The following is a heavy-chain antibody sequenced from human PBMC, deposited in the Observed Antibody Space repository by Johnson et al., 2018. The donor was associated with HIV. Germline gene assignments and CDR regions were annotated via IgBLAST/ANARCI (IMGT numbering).Heavy chain of an antibody. D-gene: IGHD5-18*01. V-gene: IGHV3-53*01. CDR2: IYSGGST. J-gene: IGHJ3*02. Sequence: VQLVESGGGVVQPGGSLRLSCAASGFTVSSNYISWVRQAPGKGLEWVSVIYSGGSTYYADSVKGRFTISRDNSKNTLYLQMNSLRAEDTAVYYCARGGIRGYSYGPGAFDIWGQGTMVTVSS. CDR3: ARGGIRGYSYGPGAFDI. CDR1: GFTVSSNY.